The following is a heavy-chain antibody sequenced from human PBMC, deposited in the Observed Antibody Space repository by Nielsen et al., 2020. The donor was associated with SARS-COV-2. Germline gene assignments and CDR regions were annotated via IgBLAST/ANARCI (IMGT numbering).Heavy chain of an antibody. V-gene: IGHV3-9*01. CDR1: GFTFDDYA. CDR3: ARDGYSSSWTEYYFDY. D-gene: IGHD6-13*01. Sequence: GGSLRLSCAASGFTFDDYAMHWVRQAPGKGLEWVSGISWNSGSIGYADSVKGRFTISRDNAKNSLYLQMNSLRAEDTAVYYCARDGYSSSWTEYYFDYWGQGTLVTVSS. J-gene: IGHJ4*02. CDR2: ISWNSGSI.